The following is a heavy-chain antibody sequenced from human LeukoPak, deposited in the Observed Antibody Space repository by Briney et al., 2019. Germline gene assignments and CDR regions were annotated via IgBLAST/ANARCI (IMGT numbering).Heavy chain of an antibody. J-gene: IGHJ4*02. CDR2: IGSDGSST. D-gene: IGHD4-11*01. Sequence: PGGSLRLSCAASGFTFSSHWMHWVRQVPGKGLVWVSRIGSDGSSTNYADSVEGRFTISRDNTKNTLYLQMNSLRADDTAVYYCARDDYNRHWGQGTLVTVSS. CDR3: ARDDYNRH. V-gene: IGHV3-74*01. CDR1: GFTFSSHW.